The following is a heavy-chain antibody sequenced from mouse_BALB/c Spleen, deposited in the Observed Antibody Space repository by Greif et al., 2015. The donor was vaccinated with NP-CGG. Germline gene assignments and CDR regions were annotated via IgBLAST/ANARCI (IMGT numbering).Heavy chain of an antibody. V-gene: IGHV14-3*02. D-gene: IGHD2-14*01. J-gene: IGHJ3*01. Sequence: EVKLMESGAELVKPGASVKLSCTASGFNIKDTYMHWVKQRPEQGLEWIGRIDPANGNTKYDPKFQGKATITADTSSDTAYLQLSSLTSEDTAVYYCAKSFYYRRWFAYWGQGTLVTVSA. CDR2: IDPANGNT. CDR3: AKSFYYRRWFAY. CDR1: GFNIKDTY.